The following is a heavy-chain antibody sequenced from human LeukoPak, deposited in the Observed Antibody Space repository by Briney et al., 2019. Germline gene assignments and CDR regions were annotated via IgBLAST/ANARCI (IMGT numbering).Heavy chain of an antibody. CDR2: IRSNFYRGTK. Sequence: GRSLRLSCRGSGFTPGDHAMCWVRQPPGKGLEWVGFIRSNFYRGTKEYAASVQGRFTLSRDDSKNIVYLQMNSLKIEDTGVYYCARGPIELWIHNGMDVWGQGTTVTVSS. CDR3: ARGPIELWIHNGMDV. CDR1: GFTPGDHA. D-gene: IGHD3-16*01. V-gene: IGHV3-49*04. J-gene: IGHJ6*02.